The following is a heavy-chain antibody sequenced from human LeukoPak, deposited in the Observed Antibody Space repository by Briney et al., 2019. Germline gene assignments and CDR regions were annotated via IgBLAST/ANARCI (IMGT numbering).Heavy chain of an antibody. J-gene: IGHJ5*02. Sequence: GASVKVSCKASGYTFISYGISWVRQAPGQGLEWMGWISAYNGNTNYAQKLQGRVTMTTDTSTSTAYMELRSLRSDDTAVYYCARDQFIVVVVAALFERAWFDPWGQGTLVTVSS. CDR2: ISAYNGNT. CDR1: GYTFISYG. CDR3: ARDQFIVVVVAALFERAWFDP. D-gene: IGHD2-15*01. V-gene: IGHV1-18*01.